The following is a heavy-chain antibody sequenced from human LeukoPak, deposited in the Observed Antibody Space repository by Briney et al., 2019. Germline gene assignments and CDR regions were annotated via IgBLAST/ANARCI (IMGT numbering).Heavy chain of an antibody. J-gene: IGHJ4*02. V-gene: IGHV3-33*01. CDR2: IWYDGSNK. CDR3: ASSTITATLDY. CDR1: GFTFSSYG. D-gene: IGHD5-24*01. Sequence: PGGSLRLSCAASGFTFSSYGMHWVRQAPGKGLEWVAVIWYDGSNKYYADSVKGRFTISRDNSKNTLYLQMNSLRAEDTAAYYCASSTITATLDYWGQGTLVTVSS.